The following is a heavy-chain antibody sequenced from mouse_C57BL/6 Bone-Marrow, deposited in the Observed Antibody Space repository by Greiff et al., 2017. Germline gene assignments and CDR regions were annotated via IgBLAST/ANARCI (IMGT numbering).Heavy chain of an antibody. CDR1: GYTFTSYW. D-gene: IGHD3-1*01. J-gene: IGHJ4*01. CDR2: IHPNSGST. V-gene: IGHV1-64*01. CDR3: ARAGLVPYYAMDY. Sequence: QVQLQQPGAELVKPGASVKLSCKASGYTFTSYWMHWVKQRPGQGLEWIGMIHPNSGSTNYNEKFKSKATLTVDKSSSTAYMQLSSLTSEDSAVYYCARAGLVPYYAMDYWGQGTSVTVSS.